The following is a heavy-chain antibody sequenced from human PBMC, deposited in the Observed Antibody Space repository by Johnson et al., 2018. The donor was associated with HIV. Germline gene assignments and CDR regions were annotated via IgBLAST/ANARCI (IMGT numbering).Heavy chain of an antibody. CDR1: GFMFSDYA. J-gene: IGHJ3*02. CDR3: ARRGITIVADAFDI. V-gene: IGHV3-11*01. Sequence: QVQLVESGGGVVQPGGSLRLSCAASGFMFSDYAMHWIRQAPGKGLEWVSYISSSGNTIYYADSVKGRFTISRDNAKNSLYLQMNSLRAEDTAFYYCARRGITIVADAFDIWGQGTMVTVSS. D-gene: IGHD3-10*01. CDR2: ISSSGNTI.